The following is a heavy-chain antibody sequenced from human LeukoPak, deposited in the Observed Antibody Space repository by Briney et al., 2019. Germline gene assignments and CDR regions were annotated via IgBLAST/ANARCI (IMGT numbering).Heavy chain of an antibody. V-gene: IGHV4-4*07. CDR2: IYTSGST. CDR3: ARDSGSAGYYDSSGYYYYYYMDV. Sequence: PSETLSLTCTVSSGSISSHYWSWIRQPAGKGLEWIGRIYTSGSTNYNPSLKSRVTMSVDTSKNQFSLKLSSVTAADTAVYYCARDSGSAGYYDSSGYYYYYYMDVWGKGTTVTVSS. CDR1: SGSISSHY. J-gene: IGHJ6*03. D-gene: IGHD3-22*01.